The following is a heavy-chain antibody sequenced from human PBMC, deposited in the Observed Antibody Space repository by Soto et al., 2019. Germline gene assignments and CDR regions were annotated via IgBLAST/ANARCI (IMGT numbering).Heavy chain of an antibody. CDR2: IHPRDSDT. CDR1: GYYFTDYW. D-gene: IGHD3-3*01. V-gene: IGHV5-51*01. CDR3: ARQHYDFWSGSDIGSSYFDF. Sequence: VESLKISCHASGYYFTDYWIGWVRQMPWKGLEWMGIIHPRDSDTKYSPSFQGHVTFSVDTSISTAFLQWNSLKASDSAIYCCARQHYDFWSGSDIGSSYFDFWGRGTQVTVSS. J-gene: IGHJ2*01.